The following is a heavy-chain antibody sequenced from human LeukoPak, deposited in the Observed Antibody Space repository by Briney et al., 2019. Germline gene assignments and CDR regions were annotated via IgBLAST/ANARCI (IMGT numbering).Heavy chain of an antibody. V-gene: IGHV3-23*01. Sequence: PGGSLRLSCAASGFTLSSYAMRWVRQARGKGREGVSAISCRGGSTYYAPPVKRRFTISTPNSKNTLYLQMNSLRAEDTAVYYCAKEVVVVPAPAFDYWGQGTLVTVSS. CDR1: GFTLSSYA. CDR3: AKEVVVVPAPAFDY. CDR2: ISCRGGST. J-gene: IGHJ4*02. D-gene: IGHD2-2*01.